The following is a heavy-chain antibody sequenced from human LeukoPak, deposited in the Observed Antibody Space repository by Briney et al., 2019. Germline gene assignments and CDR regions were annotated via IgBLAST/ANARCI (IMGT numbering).Heavy chain of an antibody. CDR2: MNPNSGNT. J-gene: IGHJ4*02. D-gene: IGHD1-26*01. CDR1: GYTFTSYD. V-gene: IGHV1-8*01. CDR3: ARFWGSGTYYAEDY. Sequence: GTSVKVSCKASGYTFTSYDISWVRQGAGQGLEWVGWMNPNSGNTGCAQRFQGRVTMTRDTSISTAYMELTSLRSDDTAVYYCARFWGSGTYYAEDYWGQGTLVSVSS.